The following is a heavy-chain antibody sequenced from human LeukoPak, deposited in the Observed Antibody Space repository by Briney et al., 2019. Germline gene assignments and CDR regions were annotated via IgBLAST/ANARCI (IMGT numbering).Heavy chain of an antibody. CDR2: IKEGGSEK. V-gene: IGHV3-7*04. J-gene: IGHJ4*02. CDR3: ARGGSRGSLDN. CDR1: GFTYENYW. Sequence: GGSLRLSCAASGFTYENYWMIWVRQAPGKGLEWVAHIKEGGSEKYYADSVEGRFTISRDNAKNSLYLEMNGLRVEDTAVYYCARGGSRGSLDNWGQGALVTVSS. D-gene: IGHD1-26*01.